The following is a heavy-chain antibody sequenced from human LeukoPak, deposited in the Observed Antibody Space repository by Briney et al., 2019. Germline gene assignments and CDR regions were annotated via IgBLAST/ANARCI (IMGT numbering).Heavy chain of an antibody. CDR2: INSDGSIT. J-gene: IGHJ3*01. CDR1: GFTFNNFW. V-gene: IGHV3-74*01. D-gene: IGHD4-17*01. CDR3: ARDPNGDYIGAFEF. Sequence: GGSLRLSCAASGFTFNNFWMHWVRQVPGKGLVWVSRINSDGSITNYADSVKGRFTISRDNAKNTVYLQMNSLRAEDTAQYFCARDPNGDYIGAFEFWGRGTVVTVSS.